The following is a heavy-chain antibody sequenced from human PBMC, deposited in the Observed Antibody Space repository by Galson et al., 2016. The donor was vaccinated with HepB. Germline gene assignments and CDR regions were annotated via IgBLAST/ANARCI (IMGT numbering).Heavy chain of an antibody. Sequence: SLRLSCAASGFSFRSYGMHWARQAPGKGLEWVASISYDGSLKYYTDSVKGRFTISRDNSKNTLYLHMSGLRAEDTAVYYCATENPGIAVAALDYWGQGTLVTVSS. V-gene: IGHV3-30*03. CDR3: ATENPGIAVAALDY. J-gene: IGHJ4*02. CDR1: GFSFRSYG. CDR2: ISYDGSLK. D-gene: IGHD6-19*01.